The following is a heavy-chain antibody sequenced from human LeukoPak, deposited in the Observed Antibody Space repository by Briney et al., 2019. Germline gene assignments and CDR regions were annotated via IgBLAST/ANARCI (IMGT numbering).Heavy chain of an antibody. CDR3: ARDRDTPGWFDP. Sequence: ASVKVSCKASGGTFSSYAISWVRQAPGQGLEWMGWISAYNGNTNYAQKLQGRVTMTTDTSTSTAYMELRSLRSDDTAVYYCARDRDTPGWFDPWGQGTLVTVSS. CDR1: GGTFSSYA. V-gene: IGHV1-18*01. J-gene: IGHJ5*02. D-gene: IGHD5-18*01. CDR2: ISAYNGNT.